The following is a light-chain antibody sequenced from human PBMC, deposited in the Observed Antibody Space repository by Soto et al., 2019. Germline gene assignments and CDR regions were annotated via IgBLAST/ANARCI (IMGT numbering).Light chain of an antibody. CDR2: AAS. CDR1: QGISSY. Sequence: DIQLTQSPSFLSTSVGDRVTITCRASQGISSYLAWYQQKPGEAPKLLIYAASTLQSGVPSRFSGSGSETEFTLTLSSLQPEDSAPYYCQQLNSYPITFGQGTRLEIK. J-gene: IGKJ5*01. V-gene: IGKV1-9*01. CDR3: QQLNSYPIT.